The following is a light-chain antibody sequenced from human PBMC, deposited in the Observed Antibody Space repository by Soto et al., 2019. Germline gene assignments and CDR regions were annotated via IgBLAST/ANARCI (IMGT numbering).Light chain of an antibody. CDR3: LHHYSHPLT. V-gene: IGKV3D-15*01. CDR2: DAS. Sequence: PGERATLSCRASQSVSINLAWYQQKPGQAPRLLIYDASTRATGIPARFSGSGSGTEFTLTISSLQSEDFATYYCLHHYSHPLTFGGGTKVDI. J-gene: IGKJ4*01. CDR1: QSVSIN.